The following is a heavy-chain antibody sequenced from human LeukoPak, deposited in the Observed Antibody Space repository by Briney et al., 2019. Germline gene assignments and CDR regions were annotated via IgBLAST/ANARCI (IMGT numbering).Heavy chain of an antibody. Sequence: TGGSLRLSCAASGFTFSSDDMSWVRQAPGKGLVWVTGISGSGGSTYYADSVKGRFTISRDNSKNTLYLRMNSLRAEDTAVYYCAKHTYYYKSSGTTALFDYWGQGTLVTVSS. D-gene: IGHD3-22*01. CDR3: AKHTYYYKSSGTTALFDY. CDR2: ISGSGGST. J-gene: IGHJ4*02. V-gene: IGHV3-23*01. CDR1: GFTFSSDD.